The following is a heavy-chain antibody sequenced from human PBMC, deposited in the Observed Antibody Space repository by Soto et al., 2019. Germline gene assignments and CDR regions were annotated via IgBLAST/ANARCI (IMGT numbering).Heavy chain of an antibody. CDR1: GFTFSYYS. Sequence: GGYLRLSCAASGFTFSYYSMSWVRQAPGKGLEWVSLINPTGNATYHTDSVKGRFNVSKDKSKKTVYLQMNSLRVEDTAIYYCAKDRVSDGIYSSDYWGRGVLVTVSS. CDR2: INPTGNAT. V-gene: IGHV3-23*05. CDR3: AKDRVSDGIYSSDY. D-gene: IGHD2-15*01. J-gene: IGHJ4*02.